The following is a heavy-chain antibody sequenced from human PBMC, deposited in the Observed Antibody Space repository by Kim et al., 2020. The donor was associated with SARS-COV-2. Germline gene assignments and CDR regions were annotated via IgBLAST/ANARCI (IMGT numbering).Heavy chain of an antibody. V-gene: IGHV4-59*08. D-gene: IGHD3-10*01. J-gene: IGHJ5*02. Sequence: NPSLKSRVTISVDTSKNQFSLKLSSVTAADTAVYYCARLPYYYGSGRFDPWGQGTLVTVSS. CDR3: ARLPYYYGSGRFDP.